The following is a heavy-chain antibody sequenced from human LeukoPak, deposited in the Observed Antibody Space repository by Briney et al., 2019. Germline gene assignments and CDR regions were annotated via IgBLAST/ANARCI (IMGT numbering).Heavy chain of an antibody. Sequence: TLSLTCSVSGMSITSRHYWGWIRQPPGKGLEWIGYIYYSGSTYYNPSLKSRVTISVDTSKNQFSLKLSSVTAADTAVYYCARDTRGYSYSIDYWGQGTLVTVSS. CDR3: ARDTRGYSYSIDY. CDR2: IYYSGST. D-gene: IGHD5-18*01. V-gene: IGHV4-30-4*08. CDR1: GMSITSRHY. J-gene: IGHJ4*02.